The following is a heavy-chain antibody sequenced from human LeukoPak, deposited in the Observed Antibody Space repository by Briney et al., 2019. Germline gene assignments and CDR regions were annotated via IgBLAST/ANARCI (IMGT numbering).Heavy chain of an antibody. J-gene: IGHJ4*02. CDR1: GGSFSGYY. CDR3: ARAFSFQLVRSKFDY. Sequence: SETLSLTCAVYGGSFSGYYWSWIRQPPGKGLEWIGEINHSGSTNYNPSLKSRVTISVDTSKNPFSLKLSSVTAADTAVYYCARAFSFQLVRSKFDYWGQGTLVTVSS. V-gene: IGHV4-34*01. CDR2: INHSGST. D-gene: IGHD6-6*01.